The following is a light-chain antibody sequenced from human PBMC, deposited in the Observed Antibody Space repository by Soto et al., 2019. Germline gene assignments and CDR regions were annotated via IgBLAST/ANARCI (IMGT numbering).Light chain of an antibody. J-gene: IGLJ3*02. CDR2: RNN. V-gene: IGLV1-47*01. CDR1: RSNIGRNY. CDR3: AAWDDTLNGQV. Sequence: QSVLTQPPSASGNPGQRVSVSCSGSRSNIGRNYVYWYQQLPGTAPKLLIPRNNERPSGVPDRFSGSKSGTSVSLAISGLRSEDEATYYCAAWDDTLNGQVFGGGTKRTVL.